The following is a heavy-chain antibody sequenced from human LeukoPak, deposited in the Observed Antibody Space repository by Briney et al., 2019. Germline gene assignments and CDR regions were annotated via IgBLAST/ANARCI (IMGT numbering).Heavy chain of an antibody. CDR1: GFTFSSYA. J-gene: IGHJ4*02. Sequence: GRSLRLSRAASGFTFSSYAMHWVRQAPGKGLEWVAVISYDGSNKYYADSVKGRFTISRDNSKNTLYLQMNSLRAEDTAVYYCARESEWGYFDYWGQGTLVTVSS. D-gene: IGHD1-14*01. CDR3: ARESEWGYFDY. V-gene: IGHV3-30-3*01. CDR2: ISYDGSNK.